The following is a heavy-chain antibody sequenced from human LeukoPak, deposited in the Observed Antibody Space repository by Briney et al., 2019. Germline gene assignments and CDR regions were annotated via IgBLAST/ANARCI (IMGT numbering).Heavy chain of an antibody. V-gene: IGHV3-23*01. CDR1: GFTFSGYS. Sequence: GGSLRLSCAASGFTFSGYSMSWVRQAPGKGPEWVSTISGSGDATYYADSVKGRFTISRDNSKNTLYVQMNSLRAEDTAVYYCAKGGYCSSTSCYVGWFDPWGQGTLVTVSS. CDR3: AKGGYCSSTSCYVGWFDP. CDR2: ISGSGDAT. J-gene: IGHJ5*02. D-gene: IGHD2-2*01.